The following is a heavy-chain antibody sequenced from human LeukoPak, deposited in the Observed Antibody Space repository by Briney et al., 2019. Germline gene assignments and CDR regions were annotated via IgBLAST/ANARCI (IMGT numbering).Heavy chain of an antibody. CDR1: GFTFDYSA. J-gene: IGHJ4*02. CDR2: INTGDIT. Sequence: GGSLRLSCAASGFTFDYSAMTWVRQAPEKGLEWVSTINTGDITFYANSVKGRFTVSRDNSKNALFLQMNSLRAEDTAIYYCVKGGFTYYDDWGQGTLVTVSS. V-gene: IGHV3-23*01. CDR3: VKGGFTYYDD. D-gene: IGHD3-22*01.